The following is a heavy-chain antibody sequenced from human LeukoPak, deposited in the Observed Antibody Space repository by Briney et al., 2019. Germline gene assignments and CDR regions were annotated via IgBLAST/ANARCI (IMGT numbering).Heavy chain of an antibody. CDR3: ARGYCSSTSCEDY. V-gene: IGHV5-51*01. J-gene: IGHJ4*02. Sequence: GEYLKISCKGSGYSFISYWIGWVRQMPGKGLEWMGIIYPGDSDTRYSPSFQGQVTISADKSISTAYLQWSSLKASDTAMYYCARGYCSSTSCEDYWGQGTLVTVSS. D-gene: IGHD2-2*01. CDR1: GYSFISYW. CDR2: IYPGDSDT.